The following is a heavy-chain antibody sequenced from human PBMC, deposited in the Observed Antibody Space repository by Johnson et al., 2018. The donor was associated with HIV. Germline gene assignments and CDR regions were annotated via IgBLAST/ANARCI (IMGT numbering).Heavy chain of an antibody. Sequence: VQLVESGGGLVQPGRSLRLSCAASGFTLSSYGMHWVRQAPGKGLEWVSYISSSGSTIYYADSVKGRFTISRDNAKNSLYLQMNSLRAEDTAVYYCAKDVLRWYPRSAFDIWGQGTMVTVSS. V-gene: IGHV3-48*04. J-gene: IGHJ3*02. D-gene: IGHD4-23*01. CDR1: GFTLSSYG. CDR3: AKDVLRWYPRSAFDI. CDR2: ISSSGSTI.